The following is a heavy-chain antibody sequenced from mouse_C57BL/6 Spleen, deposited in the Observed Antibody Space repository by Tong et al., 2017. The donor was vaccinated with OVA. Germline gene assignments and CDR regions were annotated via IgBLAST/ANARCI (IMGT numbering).Heavy chain of an antibody. CDR3: VRGDITYYFDY. Sequence: VQLQESGAELVRPGASVTLSCKASGYTFTDYEMHWVKQTPVHGLEWIGAIDPETGGTAYNQKFKAKATLTVDKSSSTAYMQLKSLTSEDSAVYYCVRGDITYYFDYWGQGTTLTVSS. V-gene: IGHV1-15*01. CDR1: GYTFTDYE. D-gene: IGHD1-2*01. J-gene: IGHJ2*01. CDR2: IDPETGGT.